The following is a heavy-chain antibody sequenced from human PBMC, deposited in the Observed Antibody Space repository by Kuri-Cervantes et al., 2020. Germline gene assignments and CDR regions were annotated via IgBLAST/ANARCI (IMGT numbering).Heavy chain of an antibody. CDR2: ISGSGGST. V-gene: IGHV3-23*01. D-gene: IGHD3-10*01. CDR3: RGSGNYDY. CDR1: GFTFSSYA. J-gene: IGHJ4*02. Sequence: GGSLRLSCAASGFTFSSYAMSWVRQAPGKGLEWVSAISGSGGSTYYADSVKGRFTISRDNSKNSLYLQMNSLRVEDTALYYCRGSGNYDYWDRGTLVTVSS.